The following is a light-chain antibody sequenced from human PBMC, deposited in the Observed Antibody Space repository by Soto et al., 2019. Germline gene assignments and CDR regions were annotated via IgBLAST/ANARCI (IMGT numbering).Light chain of an antibody. CDR3: QQYGSSLWT. Sequence: EIVLTQSPGTLSLSPGERATLSCRASQSVSSRYLGWYQQKPGQAPRLLIYGASSRATGIPDRFSGSGSGTDFTLTISRLEPEDFAVYYCQQYGSSLWTFGQGTKVEIK. V-gene: IGKV3-20*01. J-gene: IGKJ1*01. CDR2: GAS. CDR1: QSVSSRY.